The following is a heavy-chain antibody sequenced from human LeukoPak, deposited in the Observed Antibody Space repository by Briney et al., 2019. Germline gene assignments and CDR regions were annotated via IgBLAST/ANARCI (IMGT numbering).Heavy chain of an antibody. CDR3: AREFRGYYYDSRGYSIFDY. CDR1: GYTFTSYY. D-gene: IGHD3-22*01. J-gene: IGHJ4*02. Sequence: ASVKVSCKASGYTFTSYYMHWVRQAPGQGLEWMGIINPSGGSTSYAQKFQGRVTMTRDTSTSTVYMELSSLRSEDTAVYYCAREFRGYYYDSRGYSIFDYWGQGTLVTVSS. V-gene: IGHV1-46*01. CDR2: INPSGGST.